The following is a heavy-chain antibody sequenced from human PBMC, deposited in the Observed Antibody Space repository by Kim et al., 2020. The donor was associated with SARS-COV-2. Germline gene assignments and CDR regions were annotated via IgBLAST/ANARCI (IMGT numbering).Heavy chain of an antibody. CDR2: IKSKTDGGTT. J-gene: IGHJ4*02. CDR1: GFTFSNAW. CDR3: TTFSARDYGDTPPEYYFDY. Sequence: GGSLRLSCAASGFTFSNAWMSWVRQAPGKGLEWVGRIKSKTDGGTTDYAAPVKGRFTISRDDSKNTLYLQMNSLKTEDTAVYYCTTFSARDYGDTPPEYYFDYWGQGTLVTVSS. D-gene: IGHD4-17*01. V-gene: IGHV3-15*01.